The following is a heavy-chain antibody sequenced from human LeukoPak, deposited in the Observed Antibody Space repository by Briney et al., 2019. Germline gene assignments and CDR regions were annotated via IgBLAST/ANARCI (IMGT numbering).Heavy chain of an antibody. V-gene: IGHV4-34*01. CDR2: INHSGST. CDR1: GGSFSGYY. D-gene: IGHD4-11*01. J-gene: IGHJ6*02. CDR3: ARGFSYSTWYYYYYGMDV. Sequence: SETLSLTCAVYGGSFSGYYWSWIRQPPGKGLEWIGEINHSGSTNYNPSLKSRATISVDTSKNQFSLKLSSVTAADTAVYYCARGFSYSTWYYYYYGMDVWGQGTTVTVSS.